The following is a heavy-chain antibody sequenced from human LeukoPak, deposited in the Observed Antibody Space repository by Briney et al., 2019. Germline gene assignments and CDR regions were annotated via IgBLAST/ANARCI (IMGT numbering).Heavy chain of an antibody. CDR1: GYTFTSYY. CDR3: ARDLRGRAHDY. J-gene: IGHJ4*02. Sequence: GASVKVSCKASGYTFTSYYMHWVRQAPGQGLEWMGIINPSGGSTSYAQKFQGRVTMTRDMSTSTVYMELSSLRSEDTAVYYCARDLRGRAHDYWGQGTLVTVSS. V-gene: IGHV1-46*01. D-gene: IGHD3-10*01. CDR2: INPSGGST.